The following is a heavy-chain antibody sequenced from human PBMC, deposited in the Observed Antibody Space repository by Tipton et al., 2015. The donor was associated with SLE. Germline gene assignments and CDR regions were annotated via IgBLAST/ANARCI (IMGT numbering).Heavy chain of an antibody. D-gene: IGHD3-22*01. CDR2: IYSGGST. J-gene: IGHJ3*02. CDR1: GFTVSSNY. Sequence: GSLRLSCAASGFTVSSNYMTWVRQAPGKGLEWVSVIYSGGSTHYADSVKGRFTISRDNSKNTLYLQMNSLRTEDTALYYCVKGSLVVVVSPFDSWGQGTMVTVSS. V-gene: IGHV3-53*05. CDR3: VKGSLVVVVSPFDS.